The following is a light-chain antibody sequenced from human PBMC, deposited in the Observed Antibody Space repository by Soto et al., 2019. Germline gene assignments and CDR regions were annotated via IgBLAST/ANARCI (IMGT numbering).Light chain of an antibody. CDR2: ADN. Sequence: QSVLTQPPSVSGAPGRRVTISCTGSSSNIGAGYDVHWYQQVPGAAPRLLIYADNNRPSGVPDRFSASKSGTSASLAITGLQCEVEANYYCQSYDASLSVVIFGAGTKLTVL. J-gene: IGLJ2*01. V-gene: IGLV1-40*01. CDR3: QSYDASLSVVI. CDR1: SSNIGAGYD.